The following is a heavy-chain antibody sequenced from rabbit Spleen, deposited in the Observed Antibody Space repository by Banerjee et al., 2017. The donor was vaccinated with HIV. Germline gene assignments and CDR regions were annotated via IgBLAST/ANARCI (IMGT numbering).Heavy chain of an antibody. Sequence: QSLEESGGGLVKPGASLTLTCKASGFSFSSGYDMCWVRQAPGKGLEGIACIYAGSGGNTYYASWAKGRFTISKTSSTTVTLQMTSLTAADTATYFCAREVLYAAYAGFGDATIYYFDLWGPGTLVTVS. V-gene: IGHV1S40*01. CDR1: GFSFSSGYD. D-gene: IGHD6-1*01. CDR2: IYAGSGGNT. J-gene: IGHJ4*01. CDR3: AREVLYAAYAGFGDATIYYFDL.